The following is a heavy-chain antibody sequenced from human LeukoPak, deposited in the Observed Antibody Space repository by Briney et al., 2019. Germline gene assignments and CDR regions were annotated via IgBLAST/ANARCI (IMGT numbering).Heavy chain of an antibody. CDR1: GGTFSSYD. D-gene: IGHD3-22*01. Sequence: SVKVSCKASGGTFSSYDISWVRQAPGQGLEWMGGIIPIFGTANYAQKFQGRVTITADESTSTAYMELSSLRSEDTAVYYCARGGYYDSGGYYYDYWGQGTLVTVSS. J-gene: IGHJ4*01. CDR3: ARGGYYDSGGYYYDY. CDR2: IIPIFGTA. V-gene: IGHV1-69*13.